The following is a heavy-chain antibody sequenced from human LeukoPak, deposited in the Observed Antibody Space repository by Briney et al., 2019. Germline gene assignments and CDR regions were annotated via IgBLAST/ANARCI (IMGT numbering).Heavy chain of an antibody. V-gene: IGHV3-7*01. J-gene: IGHJ6*02. CDR3: AWYGVTHGLDV. D-gene: IGHD3-10*01. CDR2: INQDRSDK. CDR1: GFSLSNYW. Sequence: TGGSLRLSCAASGFSLSNYWMSGVRQAPGKGLEWVANINQDRSDKYYVDSVMGRFTISKDNAKNSVYLQMNSLRPEDTAIYYCAWYGVTHGLDVWGQGTTVTVSS.